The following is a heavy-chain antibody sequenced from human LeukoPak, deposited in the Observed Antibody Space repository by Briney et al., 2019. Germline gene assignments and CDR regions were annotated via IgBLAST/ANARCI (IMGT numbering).Heavy chain of an antibody. J-gene: IGHJ4*02. CDR1: GFTFSSYA. D-gene: IGHD6-13*01. CDR2: VGPSGVTT. CDR3: AKGSAAGRPYYFDN. Sequence: PGGSLRLSCPASGFTFSSYAMSWVRQAPGKGLEWVSAVGPSGVTTYYADSVKGRFTISRDNSKNTLYLQMNSLRAEDTALYYCAKGSAAGRPYYFDNWGQGTLVTVSA. V-gene: IGHV3-23*01.